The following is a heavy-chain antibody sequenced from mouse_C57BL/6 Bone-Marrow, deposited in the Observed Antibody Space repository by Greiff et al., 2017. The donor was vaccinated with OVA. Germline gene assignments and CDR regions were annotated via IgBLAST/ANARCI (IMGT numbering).Heavy chain of an antibody. CDR1: GFSLTSYG. J-gene: IGHJ1*03. D-gene: IGHD1-1*01. CDR3: AKMDYYGSSYYWYFDV. V-gene: IGHV2-5*01. CDR2: IWRGGST. Sequence: VQLQQSGPGLVQPSQSLSITCTVSGFSLTSYGVHWVRQSPGKGLEWLGVIWRGGSTDYNAAFMSRLSITKDNSKGQVFFKMNSLQADDTAIYYCAKMDYYGSSYYWYFDVWGTGTTVTVSS.